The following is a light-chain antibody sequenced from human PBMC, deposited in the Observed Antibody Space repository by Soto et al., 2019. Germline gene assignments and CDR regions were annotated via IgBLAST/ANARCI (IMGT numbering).Light chain of an antibody. Sequence: DIQMTWSPSTLSASVRVRVTITCRASPSISRWLAWYQQKPGKAPKLLMYKGSTLESGVPSRFSGSGSGTEFTLTVSSLQPDDFATYNCQQYRSYPYTFGQGTKLEIK. V-gene: IGKV1-5*03. CDR3: QQYRSYPYT. CDR2: KGS. CDR1: PSISRW. J-gene: IGKJ2*01.